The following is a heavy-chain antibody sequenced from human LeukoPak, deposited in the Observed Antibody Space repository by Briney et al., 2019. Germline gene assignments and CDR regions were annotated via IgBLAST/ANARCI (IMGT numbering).Heavy chain of an antibody. D-gene: IGHD2-15*01. J-gene: IGHJ3*02. CDR1: GFTFSSYS. Sequence: PGGSLRLSCAASGFTFSSYSRNWVRQAPGKGLEWVSYISSGSSSIYYADSVKGRFTISRDNAKNSLYLQMNSLRDEDTAVYYCARALGYCTGGSCGAFDIWGQGTMVTVSS. V-gene: IGHV3-48*02. CDR3: ARALGYCTGGSCGAFDI. CDR2: ISSGSSSI.